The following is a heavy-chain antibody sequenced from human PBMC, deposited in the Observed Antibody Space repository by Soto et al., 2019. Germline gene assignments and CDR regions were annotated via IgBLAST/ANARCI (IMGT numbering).Heavy chain of an antibody. J-gene: IGHJ5*02. CDR1: GFTFDDYP. Sequence: QLVESGGGLVQPGRSLRLSCTASGFTFDDYPMHWVRQRPGQGLEWVSGITWNSANVGYADSVRGRFTISRDNAKNSLFLQMDNLRPEDTAFYFCAKGGYCTDGSCYTEFAPRGQGTLVTVSS. D-gene: IGHD2-15*01. V-gene: IGHV3-9*01. CDR3: AKGGYCTDGSCYTEFAP. CDR2: ITWNSANV.